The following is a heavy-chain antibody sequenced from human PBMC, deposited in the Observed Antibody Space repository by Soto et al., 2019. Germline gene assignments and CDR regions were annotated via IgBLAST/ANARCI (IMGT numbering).Heavy chain of an antibody. J-gene: IGHJ5*02. V-gene: IGHV1-18*01. CDR3: ARVVVGGGNSWFDP. Sequence: QVQLVQSGAEVKKPGASVKVSCKASGYTFTNYGITWVRQAPGQGLEWMGWISAYNGDTNYGQKLQGRVAMTTDTSTSTVYMELRSLRSDDTAIYYCARVVVGGGNSWFDPWGQGTLVTVSS. CDR2: ISAYNGDT. D-gene: IGHD2-2*01. CDR1: GYTFTNYG.